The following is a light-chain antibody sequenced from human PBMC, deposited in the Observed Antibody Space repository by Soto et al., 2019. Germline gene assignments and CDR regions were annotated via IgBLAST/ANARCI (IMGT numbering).Light chain of an antibody. J-gene: IGKJ4*01. CDR1: RSVRSW. CDR2: DAS. CDR3: QQYDNYPLT. V-gene: IGKV1-5*01. Sequence: DIQMTQSPSTLSASVGEGVTITCRARRSVRSWLAWYHQKPGRAPKFLIYDASSLESGVPSRFSGSGSGTEFTLTISNLQPDDFATYYCQQYDNYPLTLGGGTKVDI.